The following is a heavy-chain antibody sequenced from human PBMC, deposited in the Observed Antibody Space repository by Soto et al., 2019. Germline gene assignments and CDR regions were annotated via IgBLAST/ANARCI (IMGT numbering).Heavy chain of an antibody. CDR1: GFIFSNSW. D-gene: IGHD2-2*01. V-gene: IGHV3-7*03. CDR2: IKQDGSQK. Sequence: GGSLRLSCAASGFIFSNSWMSWVRQAPGKGLEWVANIKQDGSQKYYVDSVKGRFTISRDNAKNSLYPQMNGLRAEDTAVYYCAKPQVDCSSTTCYSDYYYYYGMDVWGQGTTVTVSS. J-gene: IGHJ6*02. CDR3: AKPQVDCSSTTCYSDYYYYYGMDV.